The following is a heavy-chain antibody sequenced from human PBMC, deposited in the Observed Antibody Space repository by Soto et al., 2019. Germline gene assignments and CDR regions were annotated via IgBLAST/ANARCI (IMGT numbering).Heavy chain of an antibody. CDR3: ARHAYYDSSGYLYWFDP. CDR1: GGSISSSSYY. Sequence: PSETLSLTCTVSGGSISSSSYYWGWIRQPPGKGLEWIGSIYYSGSTYYNPSLKSRVTISVDTSKNQFSLKLSSVTAADTAVYYCARHAYYDSSGYLYWFDPWGQGTLVSVSS. CDR2: IYYSGST. J-gene: IGHJ5*02. V-gene: IGHV4-39*01. D-gene: IGHD3-22*01.